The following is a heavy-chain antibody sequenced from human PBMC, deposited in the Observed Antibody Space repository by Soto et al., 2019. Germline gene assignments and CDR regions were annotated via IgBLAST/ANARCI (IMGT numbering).Heavy chain of an antibody. CDR2: INTYNGNT. CDR3: ARGVGSGTYYNQYNWFDP. V-gene: IGHV1-18*01. CDR1: GYTFTNYG. J-gene: IGHJ5*02. D-gene: IGHD3-10*01. Sequence: QVQLVQSGAEVKKPGASVKVSCKASGYTFTNYGISWVRQAPGQGLEWMVWINTYNGNTNHAQKLQGRVTMTTDTSTSTAYMELRSLRSDDTAVYYCARGVGSGTYYNQYNWFDPWGQGTLVTVSS.